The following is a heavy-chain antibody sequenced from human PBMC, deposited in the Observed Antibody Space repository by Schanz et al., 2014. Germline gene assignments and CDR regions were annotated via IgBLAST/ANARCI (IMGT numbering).Heavy chain of an antibody. D-gene: IGHD3-22*01. Sequence: QAQLMESGGGVVQPGTSLILSCSVSGFSLNTYGIHWFRQPAGKGLEWVAVIWNNGVTKYYADSVKGRFTISRDNSKNTLYLQMNSLRAEYTAVYYCAKDPSHGDYDYYFDYWGQGTLVTVSS. CDR2: IWNNGVTK. CDR1: GFSLNTYG. J-gene: IGHJ4*02. V-gene: IGHV3-33*06. CDR3: AKDPSHGDYDYYFDY.